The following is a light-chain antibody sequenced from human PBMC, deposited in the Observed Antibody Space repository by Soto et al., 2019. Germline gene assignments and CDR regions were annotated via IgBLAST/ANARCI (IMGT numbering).Light chain of an antibody. Sequence: EVVLTQSPGTLSLSPGERATLSCRASETVTSDYLAWYQQKPGQAPRLLFYGASRRVAGIPDRFSGSGSGTDFTLIISRLEPEDFVVYYCHQYGTSPWTFGQGTKVEIK. CDR2: GAS. V-gene: IGKV3-20*01. CDR1: ETVTSDY. CDR3: HQYGTSPWT. J-gene: IGKJ1*01.